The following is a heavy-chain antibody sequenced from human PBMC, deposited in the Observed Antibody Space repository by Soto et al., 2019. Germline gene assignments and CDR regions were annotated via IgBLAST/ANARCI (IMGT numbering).Heavy chain of an antibody. Sequence: QLQLQESGPGLVKPSETLSLTCTVSGGSISSSSYYWGWIRQPPGKGLEWIGSIYYSGSTYYNPSLKSQVTSSVDTSKNQCSLKLSSVTAADTAVYYCARQSTTVTSDAFDIWGHGTMVTVAS. CDR1: GGSISSSSYY. CDR3: ARQSTTVTSDAFDI. V-gene: IGHV4-39*01. J-gene: IGHJ3*02. D-gene: IGHD4-17*01. CDR2: IYYSGST.